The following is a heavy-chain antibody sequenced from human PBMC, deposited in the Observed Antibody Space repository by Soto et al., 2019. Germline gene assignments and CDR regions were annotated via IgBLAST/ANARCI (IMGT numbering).Heavy chain of an antibody. CDR2: INHSGST. CDR3: ARAPTVLLWFGEGDYFDY. CDR1: GGSFSGYY. D-gene: IGHD3-10*01. V-gene: IGHV4-34*01. J-gene: IGHJ4*02. Sequence: PSETLSLTCAVYGGSFSGYYWSWIRQPPGKGLEWIGEINHSGSTNYNPSLKSRVTISVDTSKNQFSLKLSSATAADTAVYYCARAPTVLLWFGEGDYFDYWGQGTLVTVSS.